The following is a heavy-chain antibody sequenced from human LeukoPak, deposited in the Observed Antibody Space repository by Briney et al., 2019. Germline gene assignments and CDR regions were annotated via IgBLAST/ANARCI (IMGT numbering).Heavy chain of an antibody. J-gene: IGHJ3*02. CDR1: GGSFSGYY. D-gene: IGHD3-22*01. CDR2: INHSGST. CDR3: ARDDSSGSRDAFDI. V-gene: IGHV4-34*01. Sequence: ASETLSLTCAVYGGSFSGYYWSWIRQPPGKGLEWIGEINHSGSTNYNPSLKSRVTISVDTSKNQFSLRLSSVTAADTAVYYCARDDSSGSRDAFDIWGQGTMVTVSS.